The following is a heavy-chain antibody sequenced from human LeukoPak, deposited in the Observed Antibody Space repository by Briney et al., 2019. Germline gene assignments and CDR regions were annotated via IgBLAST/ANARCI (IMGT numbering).Heavy chain of an antibody. D-gene: IGHD1-26*01. CDR1: GFTVSSNY. V-gene: IGHV3-66*04. CDR2: IYSGGTA. Sequence: GGSLRLSCAASGFTVSSNYMSWVRQAPGKGLEWVSVIYSGGTAYYADSVKGRFTISRDNSKNTLYLHMNSLRADDTAVYYCARPGIVGATAFDSWGQGTLVTVSS. CDR3: ARPGIVGATAFDS. J-gene: IGHJ4*02.